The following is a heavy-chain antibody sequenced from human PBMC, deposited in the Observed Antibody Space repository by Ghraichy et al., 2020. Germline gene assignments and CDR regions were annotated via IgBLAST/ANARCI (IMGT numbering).Heavy chain of an antibody. CDR3: ARGGTCGSGRHYAFDI. CDR1: GFTFSSYS. J-gene: IGHJ3*02. V-gene: IGHV3-48*01. D-gene: IGHD3-10*01. CDR2: ISSSSSTI. Sequence: GGSLRLSCAASGFTFSSYSMHWVRQAPGQGLEWVSYISSSSSTIYYADSVKGRFTISRDNAKNSLYLHMNSLRAEDTAVYYCARGGTCGSGRHYAFDIWGQGTMVTVSS.